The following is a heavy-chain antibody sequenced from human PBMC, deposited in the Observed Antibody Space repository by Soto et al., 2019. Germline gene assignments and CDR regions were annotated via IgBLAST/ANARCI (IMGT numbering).Heavy chain of an antibody. J-gene: IGHJ6*02. Sequence: PGAALQISYKHSGFKVLTFWCSSEHQKAGKGLEWMGTIYPDDSDTRYSPSFQGQVTISADKSISTAYLQWSSLKASDTARYYCARHYGSGRIYGRYVWSRGPTVTVSS. CDR3: ARHYGSGRIYGRYV. CDR2: IYPDDSDT. D-gene: IGHD3-10*01. CDR1: GFKVLTFW. V-gene: IGHV5-51*07.